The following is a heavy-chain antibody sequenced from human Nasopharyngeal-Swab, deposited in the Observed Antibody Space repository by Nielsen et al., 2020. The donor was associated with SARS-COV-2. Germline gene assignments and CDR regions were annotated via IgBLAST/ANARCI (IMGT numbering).Heavy chain of an antibody. V-gene: IGHV4-59*01. CDR1: GDSISSYY. Sequence: SETLSLTCTVSGDSISSYYWSWIRQPPGKGLEWIGYIYYSGSTNYNPSLKSRVTISVDTSKNQFSLKLSSVTAADTAVYYCASLLRSYCSGGSCYPNGMDVWGQGTTVTVSS. J-gene: IGHJ6*02. D-gene: IGHD2-15*01. CDR3: ASLLRSYCSGGSCYPNGMDV. CDR2: IYYSGST.